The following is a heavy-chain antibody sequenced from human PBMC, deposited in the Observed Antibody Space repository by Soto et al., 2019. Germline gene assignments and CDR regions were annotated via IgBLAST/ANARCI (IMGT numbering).Heavy chain of an antibody. J-gene: IGHJ4*02. D-gene: IGHD1-26*01. CDR2: IIPIFGTA. V-gene: IGHV1-69*13. CDR3: ASRIEVGATRDFDY. Sequence: GASVKVSCKASGGTFSSYAISWVRQAPGQGLEWMGGIIPIFGTANYAQKFQGRVTITADESTSTAYMELSSLRSEDTAVYYCASRIEVGATRDFDYWGQGTLVTVSS. CDR1: GGTFSSYA.